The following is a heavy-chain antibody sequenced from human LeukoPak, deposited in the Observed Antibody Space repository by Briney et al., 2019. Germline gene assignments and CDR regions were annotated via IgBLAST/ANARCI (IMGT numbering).Heavy chain of an antibody. CDR3: AKDPYNGYSSSHFDY. V-gene: IGHV3-23*01. CDR2: ISYGGGST. CDR1: GFTFSSYA. D-gene: IGHD6-13*01. J-gene: IGHJ4*02. Sequence: GGSLRLSRAASGFTFSSYAMTWVRQAPGKGLEWVSAISYGGGSTYYADSVKGRFTISRDNSKNTLYLQMNSLRAEDTAVYYCAKDPYNGYSSSHFDYWGQGTLVTVSS.